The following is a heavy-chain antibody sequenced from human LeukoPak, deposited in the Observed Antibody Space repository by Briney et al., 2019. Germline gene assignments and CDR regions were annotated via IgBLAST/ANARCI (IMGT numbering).Heavy chain of an antibody. CDR2: VGPDNGGT. D-gene: IGHD3-9*01. J-gene: IGHJ6*02. CDR1: GYTLTDLS. Sequence: ASVKVSCKVSGYTLTDLSMHWVRQAPGKGLEWMGGVGPDNGGTIYAQKSQGRVTMTEHPSTDTAYMELSSLKSEDTAVYYCATRNYDILAGYYRPYYYYYGMDVWGQGTTVTVSS. V-gene: IGHV1-24*01. CDR3: ATRNYDILAGYYRPYYYYYGMDV.